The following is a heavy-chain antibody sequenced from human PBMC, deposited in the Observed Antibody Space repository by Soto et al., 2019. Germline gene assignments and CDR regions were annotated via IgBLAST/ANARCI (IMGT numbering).Heavy chain of an antibody. J-gene: IGHJ4*02. CDR2: ISDGGST. V-gene: IGHV4-59*12. D-gene: IGHD3-10*01. CDR1: GGSIYTYY. CDR3: ARDLRDYYGSGSYRYFDY. Sequence: PSETLSLTCNVSGGSIYTYYWNWIRQSPGKGLEWIGYISDGGSTNYNPSLTSRVTISVDTSKKQVSLKLSSVTAADTAVYYCARDLRDYYGSGSYRYFDYWGQGTLVTVSS.